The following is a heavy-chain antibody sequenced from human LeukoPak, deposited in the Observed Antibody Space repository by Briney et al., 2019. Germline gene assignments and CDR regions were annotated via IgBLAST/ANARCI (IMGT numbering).Heavy chain of an antibody. J-gene: IGHJ6*03. CDR1: RYSFTGYY. Sequence: SVTVSCKASRYSFTGYYMHWVRLAPGQGLEWMGWINVDSGGTKYAEKVQGRVTKTRDTSIRPVYIELNRLRPDDTAGCYFSGDEGYYNCLDVWGKGTTVSVSS. CDR3: SGDEGYYNCLDV. CDR2: INVDSGGT. V-gene: IGHV1-2*02.